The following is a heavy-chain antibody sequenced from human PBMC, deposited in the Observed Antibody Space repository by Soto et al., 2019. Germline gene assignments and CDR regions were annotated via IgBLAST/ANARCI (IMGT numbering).Heavy chain of an antibody. CDR1: GGTFSSYA. V-gene: IGHV1-69*13. Sequence: SVKVSCKASGGTFSSYAISWVRQAPGQGLEWMGGIIPIFGTANYAQKFQGRVTITADESTSTAYMELSSLRSEDTAVYYCARGGVGARRSLFDPWGQGTLVTVSS. D-gene: IGHD1-26*01. J-gene: IGHJ5*02. CDR3: ARGGVGARRSLFDP. CDR2: IIPIFGTA.